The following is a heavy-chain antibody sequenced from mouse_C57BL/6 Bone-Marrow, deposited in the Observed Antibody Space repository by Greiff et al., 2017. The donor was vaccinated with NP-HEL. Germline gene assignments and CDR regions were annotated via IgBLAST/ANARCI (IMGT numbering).Heavy chain of an antibody. Sequence: VQLQQSGAELVKPGASVKLSCTASGFNIKDYYMHWVKQRTEQGLEWIGRIDPEDGETKCAPKFQGKATITADTSSNTAYLQLSSLTSEDTAVYYCARFYGSSYAGYFDVWGTGTTVTVSS. J-gene: IGHJ1*03. CDR3: ARFYGSSYAGYFDV. CDR1: GFNIKDYY. D-gene: IGHD1-1*01. CDR2: IDPEDGET. V-gene: IGHV14-2*01.